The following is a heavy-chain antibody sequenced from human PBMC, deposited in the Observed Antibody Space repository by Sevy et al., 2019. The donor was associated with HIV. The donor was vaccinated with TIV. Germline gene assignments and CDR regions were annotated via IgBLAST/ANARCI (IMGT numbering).Heavy chain of an antibody. Sequence: SETLSLTCAVSGGSISSYYWSWIRQSAGEGLEWIGRIYANGSSNYNPSLNSRVTMSVDTSKNQFSLKLNSVTAADTAVYYCAKGPLGYCSGSNRPPPGIEYWGQGTLVTVSS. CDR3: AKGPLGYCSGSNRPPPGIEY. V-gene: IGHV4-4*07. CDR2: IYANGSS. D-gene: IGHD2-15*01. CDR1: GGSISSYY. J-gene: IGHJ4*02.